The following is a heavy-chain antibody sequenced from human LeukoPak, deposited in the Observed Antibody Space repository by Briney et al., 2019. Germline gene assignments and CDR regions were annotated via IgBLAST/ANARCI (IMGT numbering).Heavy chain of an antibody. D-gene: IGHD3-22*01. CDR2: IIGSGDKT. Sequence: GGSLRLSCAASGFTFNDYAMSWVRQAPGKGLEWVSGIIGSGDKTYYADSVKGRFTISRDNSRNMLYLQMSSLRAEDTAVYYCARPQYYYDSSGYSYWGQGTLVTVSS. CDR3: ARPQYYYDSSGYSY. J-gene: IGHJ4*02. V-gene: IGHV3-23*01. CDR1: GFTFNDYA.